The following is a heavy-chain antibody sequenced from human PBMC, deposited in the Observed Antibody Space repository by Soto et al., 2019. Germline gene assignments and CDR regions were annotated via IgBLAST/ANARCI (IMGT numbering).Heavy chain of an antibody. CDR1: GFTFSSYG. CDR3: VKVGGGNDY. Sequence: QVQLVESGGGVVQPGTSLRLSCAASGFTFSSYGMHWVHQAPGKGLEWVALIWHEGSNEYYADSVKCRFTISRDNAKNPLYLQMTSLRSDDMAVYYCVKVGGGNDYWRQGALVTVSS. V-gene: IGHV3-33*03. J-gene: IGHJ4*02. CDR2: IWHEGSNE. D-gene: IGHD1-26*01.